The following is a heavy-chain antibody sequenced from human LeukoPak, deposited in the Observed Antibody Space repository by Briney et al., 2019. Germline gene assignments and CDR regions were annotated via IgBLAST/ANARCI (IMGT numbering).Heavy chain of an antibody. CDR1: GFTLSSYW. CDR2: IKQDGSEK. D-gene: IGHD4-17*01. CDR3: ASCFGDYYHAAFDI. Sequence: PGGSLRLSCAASGFTLSSYWMSWVRQAPGKGLEWVANIKQDGSEKYYVDSVKGRFTISRDNAKNSLYLQMSSLRAEDTAVYYCASCFGDYYHAAFDIWGQGTMVTVSS. V-gene: IGHV3-7*01. J-gene: IGHJ3*02.